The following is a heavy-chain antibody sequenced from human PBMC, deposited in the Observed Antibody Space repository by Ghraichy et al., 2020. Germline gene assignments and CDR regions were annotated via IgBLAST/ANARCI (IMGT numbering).Heavy chain of an antibody. CDR2: IYYSGTT. CDR3: AREAYDLFFFDY. J-gene: IGHJ4*02. CDR1: GGSFRTTNYY. Sequence: SETLSLTYTVSGGSFRTTNYYWGWIRQPPGKGLEWIASIYYSGTTYYNSALKSRATISMDTSKSQFSLRLSSVTAADTAVYFCAREAYDLFFFDYWGQGALVTVSS. V-gene: IGHV4-39*02. D-gene: IGHD3-3*01.